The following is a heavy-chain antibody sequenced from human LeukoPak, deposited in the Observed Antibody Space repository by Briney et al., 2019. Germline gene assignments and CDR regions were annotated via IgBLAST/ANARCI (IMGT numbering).Heavy chain of an antibody. CDR2: IYSGGST. CDR1: GFTVSSNY. Sequence: GGSLRLSCAASGFTVSSNYMSWVRQAPGKGLEWVSVIYSGGSTYYADSVKGRLTISRDNSKNTLYLQMNSLRAEDTAVYYCARDHSYVPAMVPYYYYGMDVWGQGTTVTVSS. CDR3: ARDHSYVPAMVPYYYYGMDV. V-gene: IGHV3-53*01. D-gene: IGHD5-18*01. J-gene: IGHJ6*02.